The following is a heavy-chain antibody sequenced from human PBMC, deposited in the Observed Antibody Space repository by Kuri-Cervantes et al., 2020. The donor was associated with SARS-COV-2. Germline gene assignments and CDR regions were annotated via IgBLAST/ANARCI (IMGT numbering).Heavy chain of an antibody. Sequence: GESLKISCAASGFTFRSYGMHWVRQAPGKGLEWVAVICYDGSNKYYADSVKGRFTISRDNSKNTLYLQMNSLRAEDTAVYYCASLSITIFRVVTTGYGMDVWGQGTTVTVSS. CDR1: GFTFRSYG. V-gene: IGHV3-33*08. CDR2: ICYDGSNK. CDR3: ASLSITIFRVVTTGYGMDV. D-gene: IGHD3-3*01. J-gene: IGHJ6*02.